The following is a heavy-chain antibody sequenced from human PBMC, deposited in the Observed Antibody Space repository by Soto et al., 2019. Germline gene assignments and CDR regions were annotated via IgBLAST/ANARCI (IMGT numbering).Heavy chain of an antibody. J-gene: IGHJ6*02. V-gene: IGHV4-34*01. CDR1: GGTCGRYY. CDR2: INHSGST. Sequence: PEPLSHTYALNGGTCGRYYWSLIRPPQGKGLEWIGEINHSGSTNYNPSLKSRVTISVDKSKNQFSLKLSSVTAADTAVYYCARAGGGLRDTAMVTDYYYYYGMDVWGQGNMVTVS. CDR3: ARAGGGLRDTAMVTDYYYYYGMDV. D-gene: IGHD5-18*01.